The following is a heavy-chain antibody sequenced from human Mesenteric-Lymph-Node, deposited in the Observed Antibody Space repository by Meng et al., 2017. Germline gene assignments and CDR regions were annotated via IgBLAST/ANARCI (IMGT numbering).Heavy chain of an antibody. J-gene: IGHJ4*02. Sequence: SLKISCEVSGFTFDDYAMHWVRQAPGKGPEWVSGISRNSNNIGYADSVKGRFTISRDNAKKSLYLQMNSLRREDTALYYCARGSDSGYFLIDYWGQGTLVTVSS. CDR3: ARGSDSGYFLIDY. CDR2: ISRNSNNI. V-gene: IGHV3-9*01. D-gene: IGHD3-22*01. CDR1: GFTFDDYA.